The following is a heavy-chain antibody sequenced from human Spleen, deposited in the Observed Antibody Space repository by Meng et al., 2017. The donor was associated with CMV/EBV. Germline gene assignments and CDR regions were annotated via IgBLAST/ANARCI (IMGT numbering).Heavy chain of an antibody. CDR3: ARDKNFDWLEDSFDI. J-gene: IGHJ3*02. D-gene: IGHD3-9*01. CDR2: INSDGSST. V-gene: IGHV3-74*01. Sequence: GGSLRLSCAASGFTFSNYWMHWVRQVPGKGLVWVSHINSDGSSTRYADSVKGRFTISRDNAKKTLYLQMNSLSAEDTAVYYCARDKNFDWLEDSFDIWGQGTTVTVSS. CDR1: GFTFSNYW.